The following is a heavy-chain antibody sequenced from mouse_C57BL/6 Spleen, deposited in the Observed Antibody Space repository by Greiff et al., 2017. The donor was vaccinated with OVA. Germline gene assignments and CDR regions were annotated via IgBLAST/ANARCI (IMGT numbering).Heavy chain of an antibody. J-gene: IGHJ3*01. CDR3: APSFAY. CDR2: INPSSGYT. V-gene: IGHV1-4*01. CDR1: GYTFTSYT. Sequence: QVQLKQSGAELARPGASVKMSCKASGYTFTSYTMHWVQQRPGQGLEWIGYINPSSGYTKYNQKVKDKATLTADKSSSTADMQLSSLTSEDSAVYYCAPSFAYWGQGTLVTVSA.